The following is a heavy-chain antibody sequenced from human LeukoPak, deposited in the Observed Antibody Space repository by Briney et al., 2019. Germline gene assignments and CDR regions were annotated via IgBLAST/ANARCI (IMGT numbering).Heavy chain of an antibody. CDR2: TSANNCET. V-gene: IGHV1-18*04. J-gene: IGHJ4*02. Sequence: ASVMLSFTASGYTFTNNGITWVRQAPGQGNGLMAWTSANNCETRYAQNLQGRRTMTTDTSTSTAYMELRSLRPDDAAVYYCAIVPPSAHQLLSSHYWGEGTQVTVSS. CDR1: GYTFTNNG. CDR3: AIVPPSAHQLLSSHY. D-gene: IGHD2-2*01.